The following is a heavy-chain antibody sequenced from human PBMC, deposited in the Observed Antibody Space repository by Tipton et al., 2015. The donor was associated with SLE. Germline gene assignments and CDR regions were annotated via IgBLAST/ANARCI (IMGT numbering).Heavy chain of an antibody. CDR3: ARAGRLGIDIDC. Sequence: TLSLTCTVSGGSISSYYWSWIRQPAWKGLEWVGRIYTSGSTNYNPSLKSRVTMSVDTSKNQFSLKLSSVPAADTAVYYCARAGRLGIDIDCWGQGTLVTVSS. V-gene: IGHV4-4*07. CDR1: GGSISSYY. CDR2: IYTSGST. J-gene: IGHJ4*02. D-gene: IGHD7-27*01.